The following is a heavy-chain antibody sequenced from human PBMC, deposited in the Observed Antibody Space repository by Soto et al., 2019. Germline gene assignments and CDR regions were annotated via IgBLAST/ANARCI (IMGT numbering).Heavy chain of an antibody. Sequence: SETLSLTCAASGASISGSDNYWAWHRQSPGKGPEWIGSVFYTGFTSYDPSLESRVSVSVDTSKSQFSLKLSAVTAADTAVYYCAISQKGYNCNYFDLWGQGALVTVSS. D-gene: IGHD1-20*01. J-gene: IGHJ4*02. CDR2: VFYTGFT. CDR1: GASISGSDNY. CDR3: AISQKGYNCNYFDL. V-gene: IGHV4-39*01.